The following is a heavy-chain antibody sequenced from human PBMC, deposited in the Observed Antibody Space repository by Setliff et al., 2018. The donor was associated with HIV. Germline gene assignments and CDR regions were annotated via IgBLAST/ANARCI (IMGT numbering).Heavy chain of an antibody. CDR2: INHSGST. D-gene: IGHD6-6*01. J-gene: IGHJ4*02. Sequence: ETLSLTCAVYNGSFSNYYWTWIRQPPGKGLEWIGEINHSGSTNYNPSLKSRVTISVDTSKKQFSLNLRSVTAADTAVYYCARGLTARRVGNFDYWGRGTLVTVSS. CDR1: NGSFSNYY. V-gene: IGHV4-34*01. CDR3: ARGLTARRVGNFDY.